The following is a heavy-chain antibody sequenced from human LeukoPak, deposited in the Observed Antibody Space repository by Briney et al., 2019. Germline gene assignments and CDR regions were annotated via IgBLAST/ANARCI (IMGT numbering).Heavy chain of an antibody. V-gene: IGHV3-33*06. D-gene: IGHD2-2*01. Sequence: GGSLRLSCAASGFTFSSYGMHWVRQAPGKGLEWVAVIWYDGSNKYYADSVKGRFTISRDNSKNTLYLQMNSLRAEDTAVYYCAKDRGPRGYQPFDYWGQGTLVTVSS. CDR2: IWYDGSNK. J-gene: IGHJ4*02. CDR3: AKDRGPRGYQPFDY. CDR1: GFTFSSYG.